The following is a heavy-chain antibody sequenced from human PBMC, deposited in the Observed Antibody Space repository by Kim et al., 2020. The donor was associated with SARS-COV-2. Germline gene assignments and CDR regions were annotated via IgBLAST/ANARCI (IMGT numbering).Heavy chain of an antibody. D-gene: IGHD1-26*01. CDR3: ARHPWELRSWGQPYYFDY. CDR1: FFSIIIIIYY. Sequence: SETLSLTCTVSFFSIIIIIYYFFFILHPPFNFLYFIFIIYYIFITYYNPSLNILFTISVDTSKNQFSLKLSSVTAADTAVYYCARHPWELRSWGQPYYFDYWGQGTLVTVSS. J-gene: IGHJ4*02. V-gene: IGHV4-39*01. CDR2: IYYIFIT.